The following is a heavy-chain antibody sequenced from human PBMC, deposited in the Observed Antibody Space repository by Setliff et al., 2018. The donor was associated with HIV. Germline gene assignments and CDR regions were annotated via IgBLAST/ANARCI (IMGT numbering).Heavy chain of an antibody. V-gene: IGHV1-24*01. CDR3: ARQWAERVMDV. CDR2: FDPEDDET. D-gene: IGHD1-26*01. CDR1: GYTFTDYF. Sequence: ASVKVSCKSSGYTFTDYFMHWVRQAPGQGLEWMGGFDPEDDETVYAQKFQGRVTMTEDTSTDTAYMELRSVTAADTAVYYCARQWAERVMDVWGNGTTVTVSS. J-gene: IGHJ6*03.